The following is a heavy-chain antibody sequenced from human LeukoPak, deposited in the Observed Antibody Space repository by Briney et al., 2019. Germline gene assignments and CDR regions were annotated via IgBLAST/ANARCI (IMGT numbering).Heavy chain of an antibody. Sequence: SVKVSCKASGYTFTGYYMHWVRQAPGQGLEWMGRIIPILGIANYAQKFQGRVTITADKSTSTAYMELSSLRSEDTAVYYCARDQGLLWFGDPWGQGTLVTVSS. CDR2: IIPILGIA. J-gene: IGHJ5*02. CDR1: GYTFTGYY. D-gene: IGHD3-10*01. CDR3: ARDQGLLWFGDP. V-gene: IGHV1-69*04.